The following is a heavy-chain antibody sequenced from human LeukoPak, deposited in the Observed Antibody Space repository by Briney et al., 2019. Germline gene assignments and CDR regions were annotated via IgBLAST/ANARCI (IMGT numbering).Heavy chain of an antibody. Sequence: GESLKISCKGSGYSFTSYWIGWVRQLPGKGLEWMGIIYPGDSDTRYSPSFQGQVTISADKSISTAYLQWSSLKASDSAMYYCATNTMFRGIHAFDIWGQGTMVTVSS. CDR1: GYSFTSYW. J-gene: IGHJ3*02. V-gene: IGHV5-51*01. CDR3: ATNTMFRGIHAFDI. CDR2: IYPGDSDT. D-gene: IGHD3-10*01.